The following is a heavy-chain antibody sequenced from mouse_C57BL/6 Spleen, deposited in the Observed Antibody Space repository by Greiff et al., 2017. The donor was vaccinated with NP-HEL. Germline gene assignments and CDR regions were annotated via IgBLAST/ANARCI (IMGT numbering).Heavy chain of an antibody. D-gene: IGHD1-1*01. J-gene: IGHJ3*01. CDR2: IDPSDSET. Sequence: QVQLQQPGAELVRPGSSVKLSCKASGYTFTSYWMHWVKQRPIQGLEWIGNIDPSDSETHYNQKFKDKATLTVDKSSSTAYMQHSSLTSEDSAVYYCAREEGNYGSSPWFAYWGKGTLVTVSA. CDR1: GYTFTSYW. CDR3: AREEGNYGSSPWFAY. V-gene: IGHV1-52*01.